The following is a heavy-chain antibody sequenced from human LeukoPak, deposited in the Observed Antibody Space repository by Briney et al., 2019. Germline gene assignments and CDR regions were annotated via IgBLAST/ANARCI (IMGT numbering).Heavy chain of an antibody. Sequence: GGSLRLSCAASGFTFSSYSMNWVRQAPGKGLEWVSSISSSSSYIYYADSVKGRFTISRDNAKNSLYLQMNSLRAEDTAVYYCARDRSSGWYSTYDYWGQGTLVTVSS. V-gene: IGHV3-21*01. D-gene: IGHD6-19*01. CDR2: ISSSSSYI. CDR1: GFTFSSYS. CDR3: ARDRSSGWYSTYDY. J-gene: IGHJ4*02.